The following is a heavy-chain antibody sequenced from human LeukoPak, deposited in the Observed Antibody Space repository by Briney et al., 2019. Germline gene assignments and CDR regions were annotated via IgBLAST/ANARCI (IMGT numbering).Heavy chain of an antibody. Sequence: SQTLSLTCTVSGDSISSGDYYWSWIRQLAGKGLEWIGRISSSGSTNYNPSLKSRVTISVDTSKNQFSLKLSSVTAADTAVYFCARGPYSYDSSGAFDIWGQGTMVTVSS. J-gene: IGHJ3*02. D-gene: IGHD3-22*01. CDR2: ISSSGST. CDR3: ARGPYSYDSSGAFDI. CDR1: GDSISSGDYY. V-gene: IGHV4-61*02.